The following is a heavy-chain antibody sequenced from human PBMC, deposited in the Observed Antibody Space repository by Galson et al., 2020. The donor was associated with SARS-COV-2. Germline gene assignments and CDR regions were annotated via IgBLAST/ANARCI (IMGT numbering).Heavy chain of an antibody. CDR1: ENSFNNYW. D-gene: IGHD3-16*01. J-gene: IGHJ4*02. Sequence: HGESLKISCKGSENSFNNYWIAWVRQMHGNGLEWMGIIYPGDSDTSYSPSFQGQVTISADKSISTAYLQWSSLKASDTATYYCARLVPLMGGIWYENQYFPGGEYWGQGTPVTVSS. CDR3: ARLVPLMGGIWYENQYFPGGEY. V-gene: IGHV5-51*01. CDR2: IYPGDSDT.